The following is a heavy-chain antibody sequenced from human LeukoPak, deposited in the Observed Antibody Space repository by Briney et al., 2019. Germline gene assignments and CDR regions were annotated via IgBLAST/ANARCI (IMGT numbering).Heavy chain of an antibody. J-gene: IGHJ6*03. CDR3: AKDGTAAGTYWYYYYYYIDV. D-gene: IGHD6-13*01. V-gene: IGHV3-23*01. CDR2: ISGSGGST. CDR1: GFTFSSYA. Sequence: GGSLRLSCAASGFTFSSYAMSWVRQAPGKGLEWVSAISGSGGSTYYADSVKGRFTISRDNSKNTLYLQMNSLRAEDTAVYYCAKDGTAAGTYWYYYYYYIDVWGKGTTVTVSS.